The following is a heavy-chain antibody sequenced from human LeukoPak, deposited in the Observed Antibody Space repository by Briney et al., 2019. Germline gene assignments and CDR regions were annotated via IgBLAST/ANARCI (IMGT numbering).Heavy chain of an antibody. CDR2: IYTSGST. Sequence: PSETLSLTCTVSGGSISSYHWSWIRQPAGKGLEWIGRIYTSGSTNYNPSLESRVTISVYTSKNQFSLKLSSVTAADTAVYYCARHPRDYYDSSGHYTRDYYYGMDVWGQGTTVTVSS. D-gene: IGHD3-22*01. CDR1: GGSISSYH. V-gene: IGHV4-4*07. J-gene: IGHJ6*02. CDR3: ARHPRDYYDSSGHYTRDYYYGMDV.